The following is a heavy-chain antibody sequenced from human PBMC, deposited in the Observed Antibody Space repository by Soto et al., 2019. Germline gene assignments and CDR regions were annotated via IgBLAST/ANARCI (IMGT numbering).Heavy chain of an antibody. CDR1: GFTFSSSS. CDR3: ARLTSS. CDR2: ISGSGGTT. V-gene: IGHV3-23*01. J-gene: IGHJ5*02. Sequence: PGGSLILSCAASGFTFSSSSMSWVRQAPGKGLEWVSTISGSGGTTYYADSVKGRFTISRDNSKTTLYLQMNSLTADDAAVYYCARLTSSWGQGTLVTVSS. D-gene: IGHD7-27*01.